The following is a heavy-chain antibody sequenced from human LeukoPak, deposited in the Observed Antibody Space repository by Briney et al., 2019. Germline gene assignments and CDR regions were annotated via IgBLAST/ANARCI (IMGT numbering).Heavy chain of an antibody. D-gene: IGHD7-27*01. CDR2: IYHTGST. CDR3: ASRKLGNDY. CDR1: GGSVSDYY. J-gene: IGHJ4*02. Sequence: SETLSLTCTISGGSVSDYYWSWLRQSPGKGLGWIGYIYHTGSTSYSPSLKSRVTISADTSQNQFSLKLSSVTAADTAVYYCASRKLGNDYWGQGTLVTVSS. V-gene: IGHV4-59*02.